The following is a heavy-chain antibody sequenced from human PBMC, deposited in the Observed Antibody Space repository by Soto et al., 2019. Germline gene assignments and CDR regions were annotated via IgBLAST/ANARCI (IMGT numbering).Heavy chain of an antibody. J-gene: IGHJ6*02. V-gene: IGHV5-51*01. CDR3: ATSIAAAGTGNYYYGMDV. Sequence: GESLKISCXGSGYSFTSYWIGWVRQMPGKGLEWMGIIYPGDSDTRYSPSFQGQVTISADKSISTAYLQWSSLKASDTAMYYCATSIAAAGTGNYYYGMDVWGQGTTVTVSS. CDR1: GYSFTSYW. CDR2: IYPGDSDT. D-gene: IGHD6-13*01.